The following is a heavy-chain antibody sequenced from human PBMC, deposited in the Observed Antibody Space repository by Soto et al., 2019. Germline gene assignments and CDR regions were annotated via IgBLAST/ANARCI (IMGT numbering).Heavy chain of an antibody. CDR1: GFTFSSYA. CDR3: ARDFGYNYGYDAFDI. Sequence: PGGSLRLSCAASGFTFSSYAMHWVRQAPGKGLEWVSGISGSGGSTYYVDSVKGRFTISRDNSKNTLYLQMNSLRAEDTAVYYCARDFGYNYGYDAFDIWGQGTMVTVSS. V-gene: IGHV3-23*01. J-gene: IGHJ3*02. CDR2: ISGSGGST. D-gene: IGHD5-18*01.